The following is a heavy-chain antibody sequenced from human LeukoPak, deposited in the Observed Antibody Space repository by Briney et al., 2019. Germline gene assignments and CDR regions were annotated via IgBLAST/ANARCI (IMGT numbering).Heavy chain of an antibody. CDR3: AGDPYGDHPEYFQH. V-gene: IGHV4-39*07. CDR1: GGSISSSSYY. D-gene: IGHD4-17*01. Sequence: PSETLSLTCTVSGGSISSSSYYWGWIRQPPGKGLEWIGSIYYSGSTYYNPSLKSRVTISVDTSKNQFSLKLSSVTAADTAVYYCAGDPYGDHPEYFQHWGQGTLVTVSS. J-gene: IGHJ1*01. CDR2: IYYSGST.